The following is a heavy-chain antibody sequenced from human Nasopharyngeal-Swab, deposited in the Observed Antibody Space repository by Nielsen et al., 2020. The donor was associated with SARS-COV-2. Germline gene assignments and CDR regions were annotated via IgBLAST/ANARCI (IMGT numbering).Heavy chain of an antibody. V-gene: IGHV3-9*01. J-gene: IGHJ4*02. Sequence: SLKISCAASGFTFDGYAMHWVRQAPGKGLEWVSGISWNSGSIGYADSVKGRFTISRDNSKNTLYLQMNSLRAEDTAVYYCARDGIVGGVFDYWGQGTLVTVSS. D-gene: IGHD1-26*01. CDR1: GFTFDGYA. CDR3: ARDGIVGGVFDY. CDR2: ISWNSGSI.